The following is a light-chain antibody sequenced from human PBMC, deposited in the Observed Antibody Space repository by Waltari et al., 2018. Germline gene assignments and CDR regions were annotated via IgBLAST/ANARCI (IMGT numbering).Light chain of an antibody. CDR3: QQYYSTPRT. CDR1: QSVLYSSNNKNY. CDR2: WAS. V-gene: IGKV4-1*01. Sequence: DIVMTQSPDSLAVSLGERATINCKSSQSVLYSSNNKNYLAWYQQRPGPPPKLLIYWASTRESGVPDRFSGSGSGTDFTLTISSLQAEDVAVYYCQQYYSTPRTFGQGTKVEIE. J-gene: IGKJ1*01.